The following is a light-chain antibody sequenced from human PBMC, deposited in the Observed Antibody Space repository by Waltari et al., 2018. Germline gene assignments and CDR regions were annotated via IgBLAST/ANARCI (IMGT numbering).Light chain of an antibody. CDR1: TSDVGKSNS. CDR3: CSYTNVGSWV. CDR2: DVS. Sequence: QSALTQPAPVPGPPGQAIPTPCTGTTSDVGKSNSFSCYQQHPGRAPKLMISDVSDRPSGVSNRFSGSKSGNTASLTISGLQAEDEGDYYCCSYTNVGSWVFGGGTKVTVL. J-gene: IGLJ3*02. V-gene: IGLV2-14*03.